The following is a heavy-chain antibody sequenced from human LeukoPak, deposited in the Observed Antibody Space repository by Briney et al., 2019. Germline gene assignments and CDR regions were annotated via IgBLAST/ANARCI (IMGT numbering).Heavy chain of an antibody. V-gene: IGHV4-39*01. Sequence: PSETLSLTCTVSGGSISSSSYYWGSIRQPPGKGLEWIGSIYYSGSTYYNPSLKSRVTISVDTSKNQFSLKLSSVTAADTAVYYYAQTYCSGGSCVDYWGQGTLVTVSS. D-gene: IGHD2-15*01. CDR1: GGSISSSSYY. CDR2: IYYSGST. J-gene: IGHJ4*02. CDR3: AQTYCSGGSCVDY.